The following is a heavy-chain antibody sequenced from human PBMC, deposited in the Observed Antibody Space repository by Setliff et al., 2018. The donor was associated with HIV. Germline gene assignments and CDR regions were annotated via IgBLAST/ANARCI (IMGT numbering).Heavy chain of an antibody. CDR2: ISGSGGNT. Sequence: GGSLRLSCAASGFTFSGYAMSWVRQAPGKGLEWVSTISGSGGNTYSADSVKGRFTISRDNSKNTLYLQMNSLRADDTAVYYCARVWDYGSGSYGMDVWGQGTTVTVS. CDR3: ARVWDYGSGSYGMDV. D-gene: IGHD3-10*01. CDR1: GFTFSGYA. J-gene: IGHJ6*02. V-gene: IGHV3-23*01.